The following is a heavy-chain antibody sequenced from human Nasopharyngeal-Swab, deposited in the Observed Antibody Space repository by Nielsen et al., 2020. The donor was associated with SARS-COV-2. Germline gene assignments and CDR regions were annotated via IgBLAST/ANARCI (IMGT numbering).Heavy chain of an antibody. J-gene: IGHJ4*02. Sequence: GESLKISCATSGFTFSPYTMTWVRQAPGKGLQWISYITSGNSVQYADSVRGRFTISRDNAKNSLYLQMNSLTAEDTAVYYCARDVYGCNDYWGQGTLVTVSS. CDR1: GFTFSPYT. CDR2: ITSGNSV. D-gene: IGHD4-23*01. V-gene: IGHV3-48*04. CDR3: ARDVYGCNDY.